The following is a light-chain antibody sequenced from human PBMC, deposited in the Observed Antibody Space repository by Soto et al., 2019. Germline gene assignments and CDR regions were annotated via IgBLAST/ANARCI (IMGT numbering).Light chain of an antibody. CDR2: GNT. CDR3: QSYDGSLRAYV. V-gene: IGLV1-40*01. Sequence: VLTQPPSVSGAPGQRVTISCTGTSSNIGAGYDVHWYQHLPGTAPKLLIYGNTIRPSGVPDRFSGSKSGTSASLAITGLQAEDEADYYCQSYDGSLRAYVFGTGTKVTVL. J-gene: IGLJ1*01. CDR1: SSNIGAGYD.